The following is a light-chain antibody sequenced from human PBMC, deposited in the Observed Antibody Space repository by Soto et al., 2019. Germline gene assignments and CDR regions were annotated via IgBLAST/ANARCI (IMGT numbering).Light chain of an antibody. Sequence: EIVMTQSPATLSVSPGERATLSCRATQSVSRDLAWFQQKPGQAPRLLIYGASTRATAIPARFSGSGSGTEFTLTISSLQSEDFAVYYCLQYNKWSGTFGQGTTVEIK. CDR2: GAS. J-gene: IGKJ1*01. V-gene: IGKV3-15*01. CDR3: LQYNKWSGT. CDR1: QSVSRD.